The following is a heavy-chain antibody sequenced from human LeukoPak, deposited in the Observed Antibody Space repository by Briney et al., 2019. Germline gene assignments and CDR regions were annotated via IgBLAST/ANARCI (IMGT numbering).Heavy chain of an antibody. CDR1: GGSISSYY. D-gene: IGHD3-10*01. J-gene: IGHJ4*02. CDR2: IYHSGST. V-gene: IGHV4-59*12. Sequence: PSETLSLTCTVSGGSISSYYWSWIRQPPGKGLEWIGYIYHSGSTYYNPSLKSRVTISVDRSKNQFSLKLSSVTAADTAVYYCARGLHGSGILWGQGTLVTVSS. CDR3: ARGLHGSGIL.